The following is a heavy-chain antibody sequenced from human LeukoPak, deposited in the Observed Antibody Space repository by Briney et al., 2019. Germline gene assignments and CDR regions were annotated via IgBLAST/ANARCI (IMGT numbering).Heavy chain of an antibody. CDR2: INPSGGST. CDR1: GYTFTSYY. CDR3: ARVGSTYYFDY. D-gene: IGHD3-10*01. V-gene: IGHV1-46*01. J-gene: IGHJ4*02. Sequence: ASVKVSCKASGYTFTSYYMHWVRQAPGQGLEWMGIINPSGGSTSYAQKFQGRVTMTRDTSTSTVYMELSRLRSDDTAVYYCARVGSTYYFDYXGQGTLVTVSS.